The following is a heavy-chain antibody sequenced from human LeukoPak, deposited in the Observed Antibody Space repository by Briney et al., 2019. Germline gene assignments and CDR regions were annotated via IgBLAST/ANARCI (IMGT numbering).Heavy chain of an antibody. Sequence: SETLSLTCTVSGGSISSSSYYWGWIRQPPGKGLEWIGSIYYSGSTYYNPSLKSRVTISVDTSKNQFSLKLSSVTAADTAVYYCARLSSSGWQFDYWGQGTLVTASS. V-gene: IGHV4-39*01. D-gene: IGHD6-19*01. CDR3: ARLSSSGWQFDY. CDR2: IYYSGST. CDR1: GGSISSSSYY. J-gene: IGHJ4*02.